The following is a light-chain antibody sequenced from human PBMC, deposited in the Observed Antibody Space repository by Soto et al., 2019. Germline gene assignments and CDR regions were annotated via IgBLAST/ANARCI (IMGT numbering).Light chain of an antibody. CDR2: DAS. V-gene: IGKV1-5*01. CDR1: QSISTW. CDR3: QHYGSDLWT. Sequence: DIQMTQSPSTLSASVGDRVTITCRASQSISTWLAWYQQKPGQAPKFLIYDASSVESGVPSRFSGSGSGTDFTLTISSLQPDDFATYFCQHYGSDLWTFGQGTKVDI. J-gene: IGKJ1*01.